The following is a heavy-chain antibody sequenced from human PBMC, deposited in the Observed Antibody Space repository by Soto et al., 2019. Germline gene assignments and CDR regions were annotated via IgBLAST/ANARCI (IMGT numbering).Heavy chain of an antibody. CDR3: ARVQAGTIDY. D-gene: IGHD1-1*01. J-gene: IGHJ4*02. Sequence: PSETLSLTCTVSGGSVSSRNYYGGWIRQPPGKGLEWIGSLFYSGSTYYNPSLKSRVTISVDTSKNQFSLKLSSVTAADTAVYYCARVQAGTIDYWGQGALVTVSS. CDR1: GGSVSSRNYY. V-gene: IGHV4-39*07. CDR2: LFYSGST.